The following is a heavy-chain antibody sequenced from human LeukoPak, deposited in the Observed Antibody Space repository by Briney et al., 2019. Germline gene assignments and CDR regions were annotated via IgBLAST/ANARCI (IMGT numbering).Heavy chain of an antibody. V-gene: IGHV3-30-3*01. CDR3: ARESSHTCPFDY. Sequence: PGGSLRLSCAASGFTFNSYAMHWVRRAPGKGLEWVAVISYDGSNKYYADSVKGRFTISRDNSKNTLYLQMNSLSAEDTAVYYCARESSHTCPFDYWGQGTLVTVSS. J-gene: IGHJ4*02. CDR1: GFTFNSYA. CDR2: ISYDGSNK. D-gene: IGHD6-6*01.